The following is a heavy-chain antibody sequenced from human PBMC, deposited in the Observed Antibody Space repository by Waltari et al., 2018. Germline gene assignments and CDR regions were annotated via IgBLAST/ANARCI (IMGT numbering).Heavy chain of an antibody. CDR3: ARGEYFDWLSPYS. J-gene: IGHJ4*02. CDR1: GGSFTSYF. Sequence: QVQLQESGPGLVQPSETLSPTCTVSGGSFTSYFSTSIRHPPSKGLEWIGYIYYSGSTNYNPSLKSRVTISVDTSKNQFSLKLSSVTAADTAVYYCARGEYFDWLSPYSWGQGTLVTVSS. V-gene: IGHV4-59*01. CDR2: IYYSGST. D-gene: IGHD3-9*01.